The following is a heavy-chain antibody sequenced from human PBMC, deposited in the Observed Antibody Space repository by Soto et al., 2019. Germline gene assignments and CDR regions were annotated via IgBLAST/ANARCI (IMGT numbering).Heavy chain of an antibody. J-gene: IGHJ4*02. V-gene: IGHV3-48*01. D-gene: IGHD6-13*01. CDR3: ARVRTIAAGVNYFEY. Sequence: EVQLVESGGGLVQPGGSLRLSCAASGFSFSTYTMNWVRQPPGKGLEWVSYISTSSTTIYYTDSVKDRFTISRDNAKDSLFLQMNSLRAEDTAVYYCARVRTIAAGVNYFEYWGQGTLVTVSS. CDR2: ISTSSTTI. CDR1: GFSFSTYT.